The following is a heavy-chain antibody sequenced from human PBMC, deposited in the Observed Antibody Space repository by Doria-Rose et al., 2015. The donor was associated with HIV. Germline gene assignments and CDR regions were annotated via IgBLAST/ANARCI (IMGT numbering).Heavy chain of an antibody. CDR3: ATTWSGYSLDY. J-gene: IGHJ4*02. D-gene: IGHD3-3*01. V-gene: IGHV1-69*02. Sequence: CKASGGTFSRYPISWGRQAPGQGLEWMGRIIPVLGIRNYAQKFQGRVTITADESTSTAYIELSNLRSEDTAVYYCATTWSGYSLDYWGQGTLVTVSS. CDR1: GGTFSRYP. CDR2: IIPVLGIR.